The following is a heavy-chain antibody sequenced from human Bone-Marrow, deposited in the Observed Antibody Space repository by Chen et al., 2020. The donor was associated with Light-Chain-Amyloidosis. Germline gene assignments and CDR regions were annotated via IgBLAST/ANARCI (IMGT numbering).Heavy chain of an antibody. V-gene: IGHV1-69*06. CDR1: GGTFNKYA. CDR2: IIPIFGTS. D-gene: IGHD3-22*01. Sequence: QVHLVQSGAEVKKPGSSVKVSCKASGGTFNKYAIDWVRQAPGQGLEWMGGIIPIFGTSKYPQKFQGRVTITADKSTTTAIMELSSLTSEDTAVYYCATFSYDDSGNYSDLWGQGTLVTVSS. CDR3: ATFSYDDSGNYSDL. J-gene: IGHJ5*02.